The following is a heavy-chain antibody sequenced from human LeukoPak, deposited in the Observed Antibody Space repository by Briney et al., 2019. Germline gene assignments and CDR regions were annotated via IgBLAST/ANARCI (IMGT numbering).Heavy chain of an antibody. CDR3: ARVPMEGPYGTRYYYYYGMDV. CDR1: GGSFSGYY. J-gene: IGHJ6*02. Sequence: NPSETLSLTCAVYGGSFSGYYWSWIRQPPGKGLEWIGEINHSGSTNYNPSLKSRVTISVDKSKNQFSLNLNSVTAADTAVYYCARVPMEGPYGTRYYYYYGMDVWGQGTTVTVSS. CDR2: INHSGST. D-gene: IGHD4-17*01. V-gene: IGHV4-34*01.